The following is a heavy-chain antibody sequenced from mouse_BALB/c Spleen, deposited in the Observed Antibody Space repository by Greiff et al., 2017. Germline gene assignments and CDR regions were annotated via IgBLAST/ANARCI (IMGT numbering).Heavy chain of an antibody. CDR2: ISYDGSN. CDR1: GYSITSGYY. D-gene: IGHD1-1*01. J-gene: IGHJ2*01. CDR3: AREARAYYGSSFLYFDD. V-gene: IGHV3-6*02. Sequence: EVKLVESGPGLVKPSQSLSLTCSVTGYSITSGYYWNWIRQFPGNKLEWMGYISYDGSNNYNPSLKNRISITRDTSKNQFFLKLNSVTTEDTATYYCAREARAYYGSSFLYFDDWGQGTTLTVSS.